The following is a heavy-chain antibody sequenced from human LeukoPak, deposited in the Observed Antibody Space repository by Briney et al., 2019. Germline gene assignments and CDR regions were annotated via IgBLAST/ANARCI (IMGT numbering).Heavy chain of an antibody. CDR1: GFTFSSYG. Sequence: GGSLRLSCAASGFTFSSYGMHWVRQAPGKGLERVAFIRYDGSNKYYADSVKGRFTISRDNSKNTLYLQMNSLRAEDTAVYYCANDLSGYYYGMDVWGQGTTVTVSS. V-gene: IGHV3-30*02. D-gene: IGHD3-10*01. J-gene: IGHJ6*02. CDR3: ANDLSGYYYGMDV. CDR2: IRYDGSNK.